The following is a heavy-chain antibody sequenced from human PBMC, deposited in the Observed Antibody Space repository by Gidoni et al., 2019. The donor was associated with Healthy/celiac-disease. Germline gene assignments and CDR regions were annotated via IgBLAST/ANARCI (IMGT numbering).Heavy chain of an antibody. V-gene: IGHV4-39*01. D-gene: IGHD6-13*01. Sequence: QLQLQEAGPGLVKPSETLSLTCTVSGGSISSSSYYWGWIRQPPGKGLEGMGSIYYSGGTYYTPSLKSRVTISVDTSKHQFSLKLSSVTAADTAVYYCARLWKQQLWGRGEYYFDYWGQGTLVTVSS. CDR1: GGSISSSSYY. CDR3: ARLWKQQLWGRGEYYFDY. J-gene: IGHJ4*02. CDR2: IYYSGGT.